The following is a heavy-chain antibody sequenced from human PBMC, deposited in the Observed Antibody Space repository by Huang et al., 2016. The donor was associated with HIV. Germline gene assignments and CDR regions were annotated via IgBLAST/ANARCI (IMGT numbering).Heavy chain of an antibody. J-gene: IGHJ3*02. V-gene: IGHV3-30-3*01. CDR3: ARDLGVYEGFDI. D-gene: IGHD1-26*01. Sequence: VAVISYDGSNKYYAESVKGRFTISRDNSKNTVCLQMNSLRAEDTAVYYCARDLGVYEGFDIWGQGTMVTVSS. CDR2: ISYDGSNK.